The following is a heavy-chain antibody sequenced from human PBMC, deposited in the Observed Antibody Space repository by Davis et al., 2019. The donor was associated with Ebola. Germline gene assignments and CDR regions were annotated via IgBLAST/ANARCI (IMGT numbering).Heavy chain of an antibody. CDR2: VSADNDDR. CDR1: GYNFTTYG. D-gene: IGHD1-26*01. CDR3: ARARGRWDVGGYLLGH. Sequence: ASVKVSCKASGYNFTTYGFASVRQAPGQGLEWMGWVSADNDDRKYAEKFQGRVTMTTESSTSTAYMELRGLTYDDTAVYFCARARGRWDVGGYLLGHWGQGTLVTVSS. J-gene: IGHJ4*02. V-gene: IGHV1-18*01.